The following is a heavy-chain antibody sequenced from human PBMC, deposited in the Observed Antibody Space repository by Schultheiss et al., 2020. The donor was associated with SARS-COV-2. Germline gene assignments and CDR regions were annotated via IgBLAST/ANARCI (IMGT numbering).Heavy chain of an antibody. CDR2: IYYSGST. CDR1: GGSISSGGYY. J-gene: IGHJ4*02. D-gene: IGHD3-10*01. Sequence: SETLSLTCTVSGGSISSGGYYWSWIRQHPGKGLEWIGYIYYSGSTYYNPSLKSRVTISVDTSKNQFSLKLSSVTAADTAVYYCAREEDTMVGVDYWGQGTLVTVSS. V-gene: IGHV4-31*03. CDR3: AREEDTMVGVDY.